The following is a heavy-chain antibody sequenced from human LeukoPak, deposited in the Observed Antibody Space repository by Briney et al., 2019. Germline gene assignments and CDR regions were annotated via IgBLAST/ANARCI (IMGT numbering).Heavy chain of an antibody. Sequence: GGSLRLSCAASGFTFSSYEMNWVRPAPGKGLECVSDISSSGSPIYYADSVKGRFTISRDNAKNSLYLQMNGLRGEDTAVHYCAREGYYYMDVWGKGTTVTISS. J-gene: IGHJ6*03. CDR2: ISSSGSPI. CDR1: GFTFSSYE. CDR3: AREGYYYMDV. V-gene: IGHV3-48*03.